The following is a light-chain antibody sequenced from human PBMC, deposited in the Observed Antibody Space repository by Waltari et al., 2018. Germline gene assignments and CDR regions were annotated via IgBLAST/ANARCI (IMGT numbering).Light chain of an antibody. CDR2: QDN. Sequence: SYELTQPPSVSVSPGQTASITCSGDKLGDKYAYWYQQKPGQSPVLVMYQDNKRPSGIPERFSGSNSGNTATLTISGTQALDEADYYCQAWHSSTVVFGGGTKLTVL. CDR3: QAWHSSTVV. V-gene: IGLV3-1*01. J-gene: IGLJ2*01. CDR1: KLGDKY.